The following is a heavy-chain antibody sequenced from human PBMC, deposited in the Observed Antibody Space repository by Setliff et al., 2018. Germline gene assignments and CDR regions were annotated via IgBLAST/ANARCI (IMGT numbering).Heavy chain of an antibody. CDR2: IDSSGTT. CDR3: ARGGDYCGGECYIPPPDSY. V-gene: IGHV4-59*11. D-gene: IGHD2-21*01. Sequence: ETLSLTCTVSGVAINSHYWNWIRQPPERGLEWIGFIDSSGTTRYNSSLGSRVSISLDTSKTQFSLKMTSVTAADTAVYYCARGGDYCGGECYIPPPDSYWGQGTLVTVSS. CDR1: GVAINSHY. J-gene: IGHJ4*02.